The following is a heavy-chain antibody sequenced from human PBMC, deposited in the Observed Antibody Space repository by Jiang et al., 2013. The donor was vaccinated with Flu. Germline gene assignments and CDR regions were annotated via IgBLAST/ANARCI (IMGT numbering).Heavy chain of an antibody. V-gene: IGHV1-8*01. D-gene: IGHD2-2*01. CDR2: MNPNSGNT. CDR3: ARGLGYCSSTSCYSLSGGDWVY. J-gene: IGHJ4*02. Sequence: GAEVKKPGASVKVSCKASGYTFTSYDINWVRQATGQGLEWMGWMNPNSGNTGYAQKFQGRVTMTRNTSISTAYMELSSLRSEDTAVYYCARGLGYCSSTSCYSLSGGDWVYWGQGTLVTVSS. CDR1: GYTFTSYD.